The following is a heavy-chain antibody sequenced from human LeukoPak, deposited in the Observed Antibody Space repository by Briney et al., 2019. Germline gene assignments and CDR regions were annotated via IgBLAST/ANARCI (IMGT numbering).Heavy chain of an antibody. D-gene: IGHD2-15*01. CDR3: ARRYCSGGSCYPDY. J-gene: IGHJ4*02. V-gene: IGHV4-59*08. Sequence: PSQTLSLTCTVSGGSIRSYDWSWIRQPPGKGLEWIGYLSYNGDTNYNPSLKSRVTISIDASKNQFSLKLSSVAAADTAVYCCARRYCSGGSCYPDYWGQGSLVTVSS. CDR2: LSYNGDT. CDR1: GGSIRSYD.